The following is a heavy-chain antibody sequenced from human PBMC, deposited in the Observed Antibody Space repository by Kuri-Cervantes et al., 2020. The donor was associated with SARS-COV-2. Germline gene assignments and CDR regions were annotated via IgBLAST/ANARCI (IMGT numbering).Heavy chain of an antibody. Sequence: SETLSLTCAVSGYSISSGYYWGWIRQPPGKGLEGIGYISQSVNTYYNPSLKSRVTISVDTSKNQFSLKLSSVTAADTAVYCCASFWGSGYSMRANRPAFDYWGQGTLVTVSS. CDR1: GYSISSGYY. V-gene: IGHV4-38-2*01. J-gene: IGHJ4*02. CDR3: ASFWGSGYSMRANRPAFDY. D-gene: IGHD3-3*01. CDR2: ISQSVNT.